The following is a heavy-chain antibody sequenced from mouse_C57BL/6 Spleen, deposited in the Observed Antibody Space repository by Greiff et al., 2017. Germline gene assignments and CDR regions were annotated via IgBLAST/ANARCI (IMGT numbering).Heavy chain of an antibody. Sequence: VQLQQSGAELVKPGASVKLSCTASGFNIKDYYMHWVKQRTEQGLEWIGRIDPEDGETKYAPNFQGKATITADTSSNTAYLQLSSLTSEDTAVDYCARGRYDGYYFDYWGQGTTLTVSS. CDR3: ARGRYDGYYFDY. CDR2: IDPEDGET. D-gene: IGHD2-3*01. V-gene: IGHV14-2*01. J-gene: IGHJ2*01. CDR1: GFNIKDYY.